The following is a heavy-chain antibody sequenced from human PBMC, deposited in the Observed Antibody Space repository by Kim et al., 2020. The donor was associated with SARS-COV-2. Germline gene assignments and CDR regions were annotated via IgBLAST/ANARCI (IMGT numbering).Heavy chain of an antibody. Sequence: GGSLRLSCAASGFTVSSNYMSWVRQAPGKGLEWVSVIYSGGSTYYADSVKGRFTISRDISKNTLYLQMNSLTAEDTPVYYCSRGGGGFCGGDCYRHFDY. D-gene: IGHD2-21*02. J-gene: IGHJ4*01. CDR1: GFTVSSNY. V-gene: IGHV3-66*01. CDR2: IYSGGST. CDR3: SRGGGGFCGGDCYRHFDY.